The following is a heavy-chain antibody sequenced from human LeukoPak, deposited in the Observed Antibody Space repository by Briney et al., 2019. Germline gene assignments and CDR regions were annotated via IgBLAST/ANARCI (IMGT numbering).Heavy chain of an antibody. CDR1: GFTFSSYA. J-gene: IGHJ4*02. CDR3: ARGGSRYCSSTSCPPPDY. V-gene: IGHV3-21*01. Sequence: GGSLRLSCAASGFTFSSYAMNWVRQAPGKGLEWVSSISSSSSYIYYADSVKGRFTISRDNAKNSLYLQMNSLRAEDTAVYYCARGGSRYCSSTSCPPPDYWGQGTLVTVSS. CDR2: ISSSSSYI. D-gene: IGHD2-2*01.